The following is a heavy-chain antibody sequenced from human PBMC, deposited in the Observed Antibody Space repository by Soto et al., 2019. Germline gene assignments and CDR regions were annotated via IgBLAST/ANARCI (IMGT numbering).Heavy chain of an antibody. D-gene: IGHD5-12*01. Sequence: SETLSLTCTVSGDSIRSYCWTWIRQPPGKGLELIGYIYYSGSTRYNPSLKSRVTISVDMSKNQFSLKLSSVIAADTAVYYCARAYGGFDNGLDVWGQGTAVTVSS. J-gene: IGHJ6*02. CDR1: GDSIRSYC. CDR2: IYYSGST. V-gene: IGHV4-59*01. CDR3: ARAYGGFDNGLDV.